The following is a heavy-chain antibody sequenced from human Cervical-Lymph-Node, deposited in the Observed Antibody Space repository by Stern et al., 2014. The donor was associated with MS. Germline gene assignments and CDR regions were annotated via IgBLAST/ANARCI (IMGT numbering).Heavy chain of an antibody. Sequence: EVQLEESGAEVKKPGESLKISCKGSGYSFTSYWIGWVRQMPGKGLEWMGIIYPGDSDTRYSPSFQGQVTISADKSISTAYLQWSSLKASDTAMYYCARREYCSSTSCHPDVWGQGTTVTVSS. D-gene: IGHD2-2*01. CDR3: ARREYCSSTSCHPDV. V-gene: IGHV5-51*01. CDR2: IYPGDSDT. CDR1: GYSFTSYW. J-gene: IGHJ6*02.